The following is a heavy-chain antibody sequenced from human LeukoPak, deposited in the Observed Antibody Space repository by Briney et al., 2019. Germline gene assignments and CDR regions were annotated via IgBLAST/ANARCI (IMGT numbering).Heavy chain of an antibody. D-gene: IGHD2-2*01. CDR1: GYSFTSYA. CDR3: ARSASSTLLFDY. V-gene: IGHV1-3*01. J-gene: IGHJ4*02. CDR2: INGGNGNI. Sequence: GASVKVSCKASGYSFTSYAMHWVRQAPGQRLEWMGWINGGNGNIKYSEKLQGRVTITRDTSASTAYMELSSLRSEDTTVYYCARSASSTLLFDYWGQGTLVTVSS.